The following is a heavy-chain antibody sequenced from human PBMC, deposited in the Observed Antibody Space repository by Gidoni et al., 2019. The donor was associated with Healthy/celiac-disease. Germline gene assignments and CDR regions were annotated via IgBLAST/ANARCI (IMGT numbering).Heavy chain of an antibody. Sequence: QVQLVESGGGVVQPGRSLRLSCAASGFTFSSYGMHWVRQAPGKGLEWVAVISYDGSNKYYADSVKGRFTISRDNSKNTLYLQMNSLRAEDTAVYYCAKIGGGYYFDYWGQGTLVTVSS. J-gene: IGHJ4*02. CDR1: GFTFSSYG. CDR3: AKIGGGYYFDY. D-gene: IGHD3-10*01. CDR2: ISYDGSNK. V-gene: IGHV3-30*18.